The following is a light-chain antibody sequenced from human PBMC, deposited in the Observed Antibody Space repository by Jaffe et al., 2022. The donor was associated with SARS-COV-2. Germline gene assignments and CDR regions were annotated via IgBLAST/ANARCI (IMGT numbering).Light chain of an antibody. CDR3: QQSYSTPRT. CDR2: AAS. J-gene: IGKJ4*01. V-gene: IGKV1-39*01. CDR1: QNINSY. Sequence: DIQMTQSPSSLSASVGDRVTITCRTSQNINSYLNWYQQKPGKAPKLLIYAASSLQSGVPSRFSGSGSGTDFTLTISSLQPEDFATYYCQQSYSTPRTFGGGTKVEIK.